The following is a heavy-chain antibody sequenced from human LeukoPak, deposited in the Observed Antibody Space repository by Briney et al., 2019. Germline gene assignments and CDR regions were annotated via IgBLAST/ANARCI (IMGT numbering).Heavy chain of an antibody. Sequence: GGSLRLSCEASGFTFSSFGMHWVRQAPGKGLEWVAFIRRDGDVIYYADSVKGRFTISRDNSRNMVYLQLNSLRPEDTAVYYCARGPRTGYYDSSGPSNYWGQGTLVTVSS. V-gene: IGHV3-30*02. CDR1: GFTFSSFG. D-gene: IGHD3-22*01. J-gene: IGHJ4*02. CDR3: ARGPRTGYYDSSGPSNY. CDR2: IRRDGDVI.